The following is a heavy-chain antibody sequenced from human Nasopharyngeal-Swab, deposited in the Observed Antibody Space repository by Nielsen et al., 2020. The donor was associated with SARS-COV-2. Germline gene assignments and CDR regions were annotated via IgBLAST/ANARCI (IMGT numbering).Heavy chain of an antibody. J-gene: IGHJ4*02. Sequence: ARQAPGKGREGMGGIITMFGTANYAQKFQGRATITADESTSTAYMELSSLRSEDTAVYYCARDTYDYVWGSYRRFDYWGQGTLVTVSS. CDR2: IITMFGTA. CDR3: ARDTYDYVWGSYRRFDY. V-gene: IGHV1-69*01. D-gene: IGHD3-16*02.